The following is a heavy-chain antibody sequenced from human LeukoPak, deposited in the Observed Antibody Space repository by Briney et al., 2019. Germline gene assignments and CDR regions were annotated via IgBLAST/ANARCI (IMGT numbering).Heavy chain of an antibody. J-gene: IGHJ4*02. CDR3: ASYAMARGVTGGWY. V-gene: IGHV4-39*01. CDR1: GGSISSSSYY. Sequence: SETLSLTCTVSGGSISSSSYYWGWIRQPPGQGLEWIGSIYYSGSTYYNPSLKSRVTISVDTSKNQFSLKLSSVTAADTAVYYCASYAMARGVTGGWYWGQGTLVTVSS. D-gene: IGHD3-10*01. CDR2: IYYSGST.